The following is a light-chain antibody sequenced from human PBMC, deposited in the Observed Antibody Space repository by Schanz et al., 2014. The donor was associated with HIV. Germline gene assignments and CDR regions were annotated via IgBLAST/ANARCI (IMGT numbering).Light chain of an antibody. Sequence: DIQMTQSPSTLSASVGDRISITCRASQSVSTWLAWYQQKPGKAPKLLIYKASSLESGVPSRFSGSGSGTKFTLTISSLQSEDFAIYYCQQYDVYPWTFGQGTKVEIK. CDR1: QSVSTW. J-gene: IGKJ1*01. V-gene: IGKV1-5*03. CDR3: QQYDVYPWT. CDR2: KAS.